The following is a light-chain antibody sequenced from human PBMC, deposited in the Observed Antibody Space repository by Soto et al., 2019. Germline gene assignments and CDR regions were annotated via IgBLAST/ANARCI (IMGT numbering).Light chain of an antibody. CDR3: QKYGSSLFT. CDR1: QSVSSSY. CDR2: GAS. Sequence: DIVLTQSPGTLSLSPGERATLSCRASQSVSSSYLAWYQQKPGQAPRLLIYGASSRATGIPDRFSGSGSGTDFTLTISRLEPEDFAVYYCQKYGSSLFTFGGGTKV. J-gene: IGKJ4*01. V-gene: IGKV3-20*01.